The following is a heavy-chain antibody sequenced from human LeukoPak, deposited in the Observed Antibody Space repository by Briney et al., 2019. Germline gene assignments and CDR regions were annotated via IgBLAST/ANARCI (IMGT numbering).Heavy chain of an antibody. Sequence: SETLSLTCTVSGGSISSYYWSWIRQPPGKGLEWIGEINHSGSTNYNPSLKSRVTISVDTSKKQFSLKLSSVTAADTAVYYCARGGTGYCSSSTCYVSYYMDVWGKGTTVTVSS. CDR2: INHSGST. CDR3: ARGGTGYCSSSTCYVSYYMDV. J-gene: IGHJ6*03. D-gene: IGHD2-2*01. CDR1: GGSISSYY. V-gene: IGHV4-34*01.